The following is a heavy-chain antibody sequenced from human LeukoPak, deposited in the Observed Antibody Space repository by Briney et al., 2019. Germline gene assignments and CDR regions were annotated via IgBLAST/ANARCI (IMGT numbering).Heavy chain of an antibody. V-gene: IGHV3-11*06. CDR1: GFTFSDYY. CDR3: ARDPYSGSYGNYYYYFMDV. D-gene: IGHD1-26*01. Sequence: GGSLRLSCAASGFTFSDYYMSWIRQAPGKGLEWVSYISSSSSYIYYADSVKGRFTISRDNAKNSLYLQMNSLRAEDTAVYYCARDPYSGSYGNYYYYFMDVWGKGTTVTISS. CDR2: ISSSSSYI. J-gene: IGHJ6*03.